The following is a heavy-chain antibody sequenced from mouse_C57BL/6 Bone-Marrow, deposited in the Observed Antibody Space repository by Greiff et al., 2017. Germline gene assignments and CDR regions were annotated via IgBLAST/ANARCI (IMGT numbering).Heavy chain of an antibody. D-gene: IGHD4-1*01. CDR2: ISSGGSYT. Sequence: EVMLVESGGDLVKPGGSLKLSCAASGFTFSSYGMSWVRQTPDKRLEWVATISSGGSYTYYPDSVKGRFTISRDNAKNTLYLQMSGLKSEDTAMYYCARPNWAWFAYWGQGTLVTVSA. V-gene: IGHV5-6*01. J-gene: IGHJ3*01. CDR1: GFTFSSYG. CDR3: ARPNWAWFAY.